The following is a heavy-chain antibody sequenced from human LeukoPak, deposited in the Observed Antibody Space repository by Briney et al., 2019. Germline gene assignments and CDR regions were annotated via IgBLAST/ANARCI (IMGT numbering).Heavy chain of an antibody. Sequence: GGSLRLSCAACGFTFSSYWIHWVRQAPGKGLVWVSRIKSDGSSTSYPDSVKGRFTISRDNAKNTLYLQMNSLRAEDTAVYYCARAVGNSEDFDYWGQGTLVTVSS. J-gene: IGHJ4*02. CDR1: GFTFSSYW. D-gene: IGHD4-23*01. V-gene: IGHV3-74*01. CDR2: IKSDGSST. CDR3: ARAVGNSEDFDY.